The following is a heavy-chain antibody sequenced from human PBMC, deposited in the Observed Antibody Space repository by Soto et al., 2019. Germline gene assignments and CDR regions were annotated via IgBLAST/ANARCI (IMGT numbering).Heavy chain of an antibody. D-gene: IGHD3-10*01. J-gene: IGHJ4*02. V-gene: IGHV3-21*06. CDR1: GFTFATYS. CDR3: ARDTNFWASGSGVDY. Sequence: EVQLVQSGGGLVKPGGSLRLSCAASGFTFATYSMSWVRQAPGKGLEWVSSITSSSDYIHYADSVRGRFTISRDNAQSSLYLQMFSLRGEDTAVYYCARDTNFWASGSGVDYWGQGTLVTVSS. CDR2: ITSSSDYI.